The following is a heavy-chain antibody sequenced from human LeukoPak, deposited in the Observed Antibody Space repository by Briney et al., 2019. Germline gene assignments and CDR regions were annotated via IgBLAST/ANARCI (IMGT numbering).Heavy chain of an antibody. J-gene: IGHJ4*02. Sequence: SETLSLTCAVYGGSFSGYYWSWIRQPPGKGLEWIGEINRSGSTNYNPSLKSRVTISVDTSKNQFSLKLSSVTAADTAVYYCARRDDSSGYHKIFDYWGPGTLVTVSS. CDR1: GGSFSGYY. D-gene: IGHD3-22*01. V-gene: IGHV4-34*01. CDR2: INRSGST. CDR3: ARRDDSSGYHKIFDY.